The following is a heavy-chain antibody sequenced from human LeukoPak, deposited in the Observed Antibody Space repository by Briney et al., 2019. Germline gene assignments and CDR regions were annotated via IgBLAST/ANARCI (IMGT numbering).Heavy chain of an antibody. V-gene: IGHV3-23*01. CDR3: AKGRGNSGSMDYFDY. D-gene: IGHD5-12*01. CDR2: ISGSVGNT. J-gene: IGHJ4*02. Sequence: GGSLRLSCAASGFRFSSYAMSWVRQAPGKGLEWISSISGSVGNTYYADSVKGRFTISRDNSKNTLYLQMNSLRADDTAVYYCAKGRGNSGSMDYFDYWGQGTLVIVSS. CDR1: GFRFSSYA.